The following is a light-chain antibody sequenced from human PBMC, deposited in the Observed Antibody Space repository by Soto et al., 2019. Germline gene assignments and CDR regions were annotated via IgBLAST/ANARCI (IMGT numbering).Light chain of an antibody. CDR3: QQYYNSPRT. V-gene: IGKV3-20*01. CDR2: GTS. Sequence: EIVLTQSPGTLSLSPGERATLSCRASQSVSSTSLAWYQHKPGQAPRLLIYGTSSRATGIPDRFSGSGSGTDFTLTISRLEPEDFAVYYCQQYYNSPRTFGQGTKVEIK. CDR1: QSVSSTS. J-gene: IGKJ1*01.